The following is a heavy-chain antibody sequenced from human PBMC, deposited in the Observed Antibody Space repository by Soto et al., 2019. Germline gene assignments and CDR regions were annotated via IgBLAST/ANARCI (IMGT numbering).Heavy chain of an antibody. J-gene: IGHJ4*02. Sequence: SETLSLTCTVSGDSLSSGGYYWSWIRQHPGKGLEWIGYISYSGSTYYNPSLKSRVTISEDMSKNQFFLKLSSVTAADTAVYFCARAIFGVVSVDYWGQGTLVTVSS. CDR2: ISYSGST. D-gene: IGHD3-3*01. V-gene: IGHV4-31*03. CDR3: ARAIFGVVSVDY. CDR1: GDSLSSGGYY.